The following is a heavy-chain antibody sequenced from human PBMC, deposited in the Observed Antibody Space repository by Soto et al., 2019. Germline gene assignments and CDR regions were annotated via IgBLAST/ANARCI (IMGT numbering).Heavy chain of an antibody. V-gene: IGHV1-69*12. CDR2: IISIFGTP. J-gene: IGHJ4*02. CDR3: ASDLGSGYEPGDS. CDR1: GGTFAISV. Sequence: QVQLVQSGAELKKPGSSVKVSCKASGGTFAISVFNWVRQAPGQGLEWMGGIISIFGTPNYSQKFLGRVTITADECTSTGYMDLSNLRSGHTAISCCASDLGSGYEPGDSWGQGTQVTVPS. D-gene: IGHD5-12*01.